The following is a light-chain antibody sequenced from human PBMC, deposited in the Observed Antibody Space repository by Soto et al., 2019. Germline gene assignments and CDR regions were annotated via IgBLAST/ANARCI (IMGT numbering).Light chain of an antibody. V-gene: IGKV3-20*01. CDR1: QNVDTNY. J-gene: IGKJ5*01. Sequence: EIVLTQSPGTLSLSTGERATLSCRASQNVDTNYLAWYQQKPGQAPRIIIFGASGRATGIPDRFSGSGSGTDFTLTISRLEPEDFGVYYCQEHASIFGQGTRLEIK. CDR2: GAS. CDR3: QEHASI.